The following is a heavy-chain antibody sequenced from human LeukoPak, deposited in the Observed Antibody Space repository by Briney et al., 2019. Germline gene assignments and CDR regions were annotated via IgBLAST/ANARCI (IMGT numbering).Heavy chain of an antibody. V-gene: IGHV1-46*01. J-gene: IGHJ3*02. CDR2: INPSGGST. CDR1: GYTFTSYY. D-gene: IGHD3-22*01. Sequence: ASVKVSCKASGYTFTSYYMHWVRQAPGQGLEWMGIINPSGGSTSYAQKFQGRVTMTRDTSTSTVYMELISLRSEDTAVYYCAMGDSSGYSGEDIWGQGTMVTVSS. CDR3: AMGDSSGYSGEDI.